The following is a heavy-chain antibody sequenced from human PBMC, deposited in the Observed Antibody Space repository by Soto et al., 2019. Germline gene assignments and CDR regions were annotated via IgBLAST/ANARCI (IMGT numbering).Heavy chain of an antibody. J-gene: IGHJ6*02. CDR1: GFTFSSYA. V-gene: IGHV3-23*01. CDR3: AKDSASGWHRSPYYYYGMDV. D-gene: IGHD6-19*01. Sequence: PGGSLRLSCAASGFTFSSYAMSWVRQAPGKGLEWVSAISGSGGSTYYADSVKGRFTISRDNSKNTLYLQMNSLRAEDTAVYYCAKDSASGWHRSPYYYYGMDVWGQGTTVTVSS. CDR2: ISGSGGST.